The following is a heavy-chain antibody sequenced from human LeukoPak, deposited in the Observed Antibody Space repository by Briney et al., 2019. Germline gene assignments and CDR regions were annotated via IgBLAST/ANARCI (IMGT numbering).Heavy chain of an antibody. CDR3: ARVIRSGWYYFDY. CDR2: ISGSGGST. Sequence: GGSLRLSCAASGFTFSSYAMSWVRQAPGKGLEWVSAISGSGGSTYYADSVKGWFTISRDNAENSLYLQMYSLRAEDTAVYYCARVIRSGWYYFDYWGQGALVTVSS. J-gene: IGHJ4*02. CDR1: GFTFSSYA. V-gene: IGHV3-23*01. D-gene: IGHD6-19*01.